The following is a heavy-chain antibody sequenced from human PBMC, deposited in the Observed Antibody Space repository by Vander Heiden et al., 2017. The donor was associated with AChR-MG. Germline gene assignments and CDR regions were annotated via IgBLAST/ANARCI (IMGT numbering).Heavy chain of an antibody. CDR1: GVTFSSYA. CDR2: ISYDGSNE. J-gene: IGHJ4*02. V-gene: IGHV3-30*03. CDR3: ARAVVVAITYHFDH. Sequence: QAQLVESGGGVVQPGRSLRLSCAVSGVTFSSYAMHWIRPAPGKGLGGVAGISYDGSNEYYADSVKGRFTISRDNSKNTLYLQMNSLRAEDTALYYCARAVVVAITYHFDHWGQGTLVTVSS. D-gene: IGHD2-15*01.